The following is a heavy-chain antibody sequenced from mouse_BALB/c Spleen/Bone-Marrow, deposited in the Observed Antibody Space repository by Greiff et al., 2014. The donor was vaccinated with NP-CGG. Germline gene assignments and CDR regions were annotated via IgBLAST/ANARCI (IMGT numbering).Heavy chain of an antibody. CDR1: GYTFSSYW. Sequence: QVQLQQSGAELMKPGASVKISCKATGYTFSSYWVEWVKQRPGHGLGWIGEILPGSGSTNYNEKFKGKATFTADTSSNTAYMQLSSPTSEDSAVYYCARVSDGYYSYWYFDVWGAGTTVTVSS. J-gene: IGHJ1*01. CDR3: ARVSDGYYSYWYFDV. V-gene: IGHV1-9*01. CDR2: ILPGSGST. D-gene: IGHD2-3*01.